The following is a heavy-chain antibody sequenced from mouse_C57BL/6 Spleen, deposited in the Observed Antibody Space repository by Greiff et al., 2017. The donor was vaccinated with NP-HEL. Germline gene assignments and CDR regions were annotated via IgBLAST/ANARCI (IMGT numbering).Heavy chain of an antibody. CDR2: IRNKANNHAT. CDR3: TRGGIYYGNYVNFDD. V-gene: IGHV6-6*01. CDR1: GFTFSDAW. J-gene: IGHJ2*01. D-gene: IGHD2-1*01. Sequence: EVQLQQSGGGLVQPGGSMKLSCAASGFTFSDAWMDWVRQSPEKGLEWVAEIRNKANNHATYYAESVKGRFTISRDDSKSSVYMQMNSLRAEDTGIYYCTRGGIYYGNYVNFDDWGQGTTLTVSS.